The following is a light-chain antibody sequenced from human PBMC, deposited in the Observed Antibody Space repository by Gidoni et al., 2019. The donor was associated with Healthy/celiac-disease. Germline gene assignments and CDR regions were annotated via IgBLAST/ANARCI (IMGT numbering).Light chain of an antibody. CDR3: QQSYSTPPT. CDR1: QSIRSY. V-gene: IGKV1-39*01. Sequence: DIQMTQSPSSLSASVGDRVTITCWASQSIRSYLNWYQQKPGKAPKLLIYAASSLQSGVPSRFSGSGSGTDFTLTISSLQPEDFATYYCQQSYSTPPTFGQGTKVEIK. J-gene: IGKJ1*01. CDR2: AAS.